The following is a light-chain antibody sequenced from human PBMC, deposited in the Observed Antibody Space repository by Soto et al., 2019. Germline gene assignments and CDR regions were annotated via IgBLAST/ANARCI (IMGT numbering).Light chain of an antibody. V-gene: IGKV3-20*01. J-gene: IGKJ1*01. CDR1: QSVSSTY. CDR3: QKYGNSRWT. Sequence: EIVLTQSPGTLSFSPGERATLSCRASQSVSSTYLAWYQQKPVQAPRLFISGASTRATGIPDRFSGSGSCRDFLLTISRVDTVDVEVYYCQKYGNSRWTLGQGTKVAIK. CDR2: GAS.